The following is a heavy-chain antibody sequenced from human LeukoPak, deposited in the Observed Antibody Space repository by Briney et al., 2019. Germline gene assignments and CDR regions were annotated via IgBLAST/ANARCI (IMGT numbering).Heavy chain of an antibody. D-gene: IGHD3-10*01. J-gene: IGHJ4*02. Sequence: GGSLRLSCAASGFTFSSYAMSWVRQAPGKGLEWVSAISDSGTGTYYADSVTGRFTISRDNSKNTLYMQMNSLRAEDTAVYYCAKAPTNIWFGENLDFRGQGTLVTVSS. V-gene: IGHV3-23*01. CDR3: AKAPTNIWFGENLDF. CDR1: GFTFSSYA. CDR2: ISDSGTGT.